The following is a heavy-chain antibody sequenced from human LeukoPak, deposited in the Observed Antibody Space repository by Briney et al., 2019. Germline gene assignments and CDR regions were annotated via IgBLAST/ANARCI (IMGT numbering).Heavy chain of an antibody. D-gene: IGHD3-16*01. CDR3: AREPRGDGFDY. V-gene: IGHV1-3*01. J-gene: IGHJ4*02. Sequence: ASVKVSCKASGYTFTSYAMHWVRQAPGQRLEWMGWINAGNGNTKYSQKFQGRVTITADESTSTAYMELSSLRSEDTAVYYCAREPRGDGFDYWGQGTLVTVSS. CDR1: GYTFTSYA. CDR2: INAGNGNT.